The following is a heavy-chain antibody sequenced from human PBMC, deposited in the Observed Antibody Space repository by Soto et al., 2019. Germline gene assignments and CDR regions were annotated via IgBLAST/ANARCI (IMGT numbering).Heavy chain of an antibody. CDR3: ARGPTYYYYGLDV. CDR2: IIPIFGT. CDR1: GDTFSSYA. J-gene: IGHJ6*02. V-gene: IGHV1-69*01. Sequence: QVLLEQSGAEVKKPGSSVKVSCKAPGDTFSSYALTWVRQAPGQGLEWMGGIIPIFGTKYAERYQGRLTIIADESTSTAYMELSSLRSEDTAVYYCARGPTYYYYGLDVWGQGTTVTVSS.